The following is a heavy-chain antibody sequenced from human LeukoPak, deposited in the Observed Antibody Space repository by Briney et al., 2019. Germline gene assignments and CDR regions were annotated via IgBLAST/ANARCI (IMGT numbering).Heavy chain of an antibody. CDR3: VKVPRSGCCAFDV. CDR2: ISYNGGNK. D-gene: IGHD6-19*01. V-gene: IGHV3-30*18. CDR1: GFTFSSYG. Sequence: GGSLRLSCAASGFTFSSYGMHWVRQAPGKGLEWVAVISYNGGNKNYVDAVKGRFTISGDNSKNTLYLQMNSLRAEDTAVYYCVKVPRSGCCAFDVWGQGTMVTVSS. J-gene: IGHJ3*01.